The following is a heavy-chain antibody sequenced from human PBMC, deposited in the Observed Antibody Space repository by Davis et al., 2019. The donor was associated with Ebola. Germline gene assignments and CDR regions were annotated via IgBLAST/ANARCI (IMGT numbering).Heavy chain of an antibody. V-gene: IGHV3-21*01. J-gene: IGHJ6*04. CDR3: ARDIVWELVYYYGMDV. CDR2: ISSSSSYI. D-gene: IGHD1-26*01. Sequence: GESLKISCAASGFSVSTKYMSWVRQAPGKGLEWVSSISSSSSYIYYADSVKGRFTISRDNAKNSLYLQMNSLRAEDTAVYYCARDIVWELVYYYGMDVWGKRTTVTVSS. CDR1: GFSVSTKY.